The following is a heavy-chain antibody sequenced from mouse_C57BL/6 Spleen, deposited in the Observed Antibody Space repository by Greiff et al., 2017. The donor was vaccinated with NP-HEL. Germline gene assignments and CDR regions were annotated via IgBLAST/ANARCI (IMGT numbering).Heavy chain of an antibody. J-gene: IGHJ4*01. Sequence: EVKLVESGGGLVQPGGSLKLSCAASGFTFSDYYMYWVRQTPEKRLEWVAYISNGGGGTYYPDTVQGRFTISRDNAKNTLYLQMSRLKSEDTAMYYCSYDYGYYAMDYWGQGTSVTVSS. CDR2: ISNGGGGT. D-gene: IGHD2-4*01. CDR3: SYDYGYYAMDY. V-gene: IGHV5-12*01. CDR1: GFTFSDYY.